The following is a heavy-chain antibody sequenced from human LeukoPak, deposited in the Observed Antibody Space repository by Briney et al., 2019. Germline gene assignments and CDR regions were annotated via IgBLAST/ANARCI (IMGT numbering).Heavy chain of an antibody. V-gene: IGHV5-51*01. CDR1: GYSFTSYW. CDR2: IYPGDSDT. D-gene: IGHD6-6*01. Sequence: GESLKISCKGSGYSFTSYWIGWVRQMPGKGLEWMGIIYPGDSDTRYSPSFQGQVTISADKSISTAYLQWSSLKASDTAMYYRARSSIGYYYYYYMDVWGKGTTVTVSS. CDR3: ARSSIGYYYYYYMDV. J-gene: IGHJ6*03.